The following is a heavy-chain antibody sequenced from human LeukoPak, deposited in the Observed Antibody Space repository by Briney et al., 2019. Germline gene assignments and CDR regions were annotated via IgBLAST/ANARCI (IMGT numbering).Heavy chain of an antibody. D-gene: IGHD6-13*01. CDR3: ARVQAAAFYYYYYYMDV. Sequence: SVKVSCKASGGTFSSYAISWVRQAPGQGLEWMGGIIPIFGTANYAQKFQGRVTITTDESTSTAYMELSSLRSEDTAVYYCARVQAAAFYYYYYYMDVWGKGTRVTVSS. J-gene: IGHJ6*03. CDR2: IIPIFGTA. V-gene: IGHV1-69*05. CDR1: GGTFSSYA.